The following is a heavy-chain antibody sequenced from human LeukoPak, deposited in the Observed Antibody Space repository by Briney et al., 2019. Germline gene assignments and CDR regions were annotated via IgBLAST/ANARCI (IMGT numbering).Heavy chain of an antibody. CDR2: ISSSSSYI. CDR1: GFTFSNYE. V-gene: IGHV3-21*01. CDR3: ASEEGGLDV. Sequence: GGSLRLSCAASGFTFSNYEMNWVRQAPGNGLEWVSSISSSSSYIYYADSVRGRFTISRDNAKNSLYLQINSLRAEDTAVYYCASEEGGLDVWGQGTTVTVSS. J-gene: IGHJ6*02.